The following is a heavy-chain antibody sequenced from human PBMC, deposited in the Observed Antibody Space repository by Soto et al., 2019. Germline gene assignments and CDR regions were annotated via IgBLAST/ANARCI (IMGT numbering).Heavy chain of an antibody. J-gene: IGHJ6*02. Sequence: GASVKVSCKASGYTFTSYYMHWVRQAPGQGLEWMGIINPSGGSTSYAQKFQGRVTMTRDTSTSTVYMELSSLRSEDTAVYYCARDFPSSTSRYYYGMDVWGQGTTVTVSS. CDR2: INPSGGST. D-gene: IGHD2-2*01. CDR1: GYTFTSYY. CDR3: ARDFPSSTSRYYYGMDV. V-gene: IGHV1-46*03.